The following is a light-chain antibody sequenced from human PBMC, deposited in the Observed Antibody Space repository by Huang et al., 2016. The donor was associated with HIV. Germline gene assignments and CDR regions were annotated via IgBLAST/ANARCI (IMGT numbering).Light chain of an antibody. V-gene: IGKV3-11*01. CDR3: QQHDNWLT. CDR1: QNVGNH. Sequence: IVLTQSPATLSWYLGERVALSCRASQNVGNHLAWYQQRPGQAPRLLIYDASNRGPGVPARFSGSGSGTDFTLTISTLEPEDFALYYCQQHDNWLTFGGGTKLEV. CDR2: DAS. J-gene: IGKJ4*01.